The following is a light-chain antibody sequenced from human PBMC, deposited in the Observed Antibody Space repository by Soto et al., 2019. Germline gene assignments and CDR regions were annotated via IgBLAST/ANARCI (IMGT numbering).Light chain of an antibody. V-gene: IGKV1-5*03. CDR2: KAS. Sequence: IQMTQSPSTLSASVGDRVAITCRASQSIGIWLASYQKKPGKAPRFLIYKASPLQTGVPSRFSGSGPGTEFTLSISTLRPDDFATYYCQQYNDYSWTFGLGTQVEI. CDR3: QQYNDYSWT. CDR1: QSIGIW. J-gene: IGKJ1*01.